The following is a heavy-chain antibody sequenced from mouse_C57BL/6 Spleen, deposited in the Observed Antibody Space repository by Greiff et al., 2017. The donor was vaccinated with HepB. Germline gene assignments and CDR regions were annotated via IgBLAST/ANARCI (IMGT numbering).Heavy chain of an antibody. D-gene: IGHD3-2*02. J-gene: IGHJ4*01. CDR2: IYPGDGDT. CDR1: GYAFSSSW. V-gene: IGHV1-82*01. Sequence: QVQLQQSGPELVKPGASVKISCKASGYAFSSSWMNWVKQRPGKGLEWIGRIYPGDGDTNYNGKFKGKATLTADKSSSTAYMQLSSLTSEDSAVYFCARDLRLAAMDYWGQGTSVTVSS. CDR3: ARDLRLAAMDY.